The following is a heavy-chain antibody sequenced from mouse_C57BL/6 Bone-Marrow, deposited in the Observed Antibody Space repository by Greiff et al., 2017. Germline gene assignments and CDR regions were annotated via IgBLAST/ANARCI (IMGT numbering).Heavy chain of an antibody. V-gene: IGHV5-6*01. CDR2: ISSGGSYT. D-gene: IGHD1-1*01. CDR3: ARQITSFDY. CDR1: GFTFSSYG. Sequence: EVKVVESGGDLVKPGGSLTLSCAASGFTFSSYGMSWVRQTPDKRLEWVATISSGGSYTYYPDSVKGRFTISRDNAKNTLYLQMSSLKAEDTAMYYCARQITSFDYWGQGTTLTVSS. J-gene: IGHJ2*01.